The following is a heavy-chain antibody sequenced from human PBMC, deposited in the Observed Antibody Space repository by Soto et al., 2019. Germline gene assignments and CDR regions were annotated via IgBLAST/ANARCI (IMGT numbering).Heavy chain of an antibody. V-gene: IGHV4-30-4*01. CDR3: AREVNVVALSDASDI. D-gene: IGHD2-8*01. Sequence: QVQLQESGPGLVKPSQTLSLICTVSGDSISSDNYFWSWIRQPPGQGLEWVGNISNRETPYYNPSLKSRVTLSLDRSTNRFSLDMYPVTATDTAVYYCAREVNVVALSDASDIWGQGTMVTVSS. CDR2: ISNRETP. CDR1: GDSISSDNYF. J-gene: IGHJ3*02.